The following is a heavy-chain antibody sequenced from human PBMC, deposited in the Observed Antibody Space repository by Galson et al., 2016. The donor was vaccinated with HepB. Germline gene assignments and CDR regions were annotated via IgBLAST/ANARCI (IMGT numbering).Heavy chain of an antibody. CDR2: IDLDGSEK. D-gene: IGHD5-18*01. V-gene: IGHV3-7*01. CDR1: GFSFSSYW. Sequence: SLRLSCAASGFSFSSYWMSWVRQAPGKGLEWVDNIDLDGSEKYYVEYVKGRFTISRDNAKNSLYLQLNSLRDEDTAVEYCASTQRGFSYEIWGQGTLVTVSS. J-gene: IGHJ4*02. CDR3: ASTQRGFSYEI.